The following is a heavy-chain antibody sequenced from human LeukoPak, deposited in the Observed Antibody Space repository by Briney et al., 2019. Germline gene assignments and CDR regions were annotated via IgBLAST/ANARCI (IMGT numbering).Heavy chain of an antibody. V-gene: IGHV4-30-4*08. CDR1: GGSIPSGDYY. CDR3: ARQEGRVWYNWFDP. J-gene: IGHJ5*02. CDR2: IYYSGST. Sequence: SKTLSLTCTVSGGSIPSGDYYWSWIRQPPGRGLEWIGHIYYSGSTYYNPSLKSRATISVDRSKNQFSLKLSSVTAADTAVYYCARQEGRVWYNWFDPWGQGTLVTVSS. D-gene: IGHD2-8*02.